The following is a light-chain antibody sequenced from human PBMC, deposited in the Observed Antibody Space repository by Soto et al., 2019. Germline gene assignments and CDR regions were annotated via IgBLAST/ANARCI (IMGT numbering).Light chain of an antibody. CDR1: QDISNY. Sequence: DIQMTQSPSSLSASVGDRVTITCQASQDISNYLNWYQQKPGKAPKLLIYDASSLETGVPSRFSGTGSGTDFILTISSLQPEDIATYFCQQCDNLPFTFGPGTKVDFK. V-gene: IGKV1-33*01. J-gene: IGKJ3*01. CDR3: QQCDNLPFT. CDR2: DAS.